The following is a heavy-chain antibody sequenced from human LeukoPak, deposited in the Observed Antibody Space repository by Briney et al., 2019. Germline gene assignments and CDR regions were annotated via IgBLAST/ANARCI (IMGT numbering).Heavy chain of an antibody. D-gene: IGHD6-19*01. Sequence: ASVKVSCKASGYTFTSYYMHWVRQAPGQGLEWMGIINPSGGSTSYAQKFQGRVTMTRDTSTSTVYMELSSLRSEDTAVYYCARYAATTGIAVAGLFDYWGQGTLVTVSS. CDR3: ARYAATTGIAVAGLFDY. J-gene: IGHJ4*02. CDR2: INPSGGST. V-gene: IGHV1-46*01. CDR1: GYTFTSYY.